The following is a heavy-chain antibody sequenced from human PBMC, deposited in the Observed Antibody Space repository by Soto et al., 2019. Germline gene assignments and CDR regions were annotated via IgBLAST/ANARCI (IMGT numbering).Heavy chain of an antibody. CDR2: IIPIFGTA. D-gene: IGHD6-6*01. CDR1: GVTFSSYA. Sequence: SVKVSCKASGVTFSSYAISWVRQAPGQGLEWMGGIIPIFGTANYAQKFQGRVTITADESTSTAYMELSSLRSEDTAVYYCARALSIAAYYFDYWGQGTLVTVSS. J-gene: IGHJ4*02. CDR3: ARALSIAAYYFDY. V-gene: IGHV1-69*13.